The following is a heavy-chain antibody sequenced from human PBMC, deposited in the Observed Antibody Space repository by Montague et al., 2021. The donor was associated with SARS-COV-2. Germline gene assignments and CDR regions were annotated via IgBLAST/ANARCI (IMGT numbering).Heavy chain of an antibody. V-gene: IGHV4-39*01. CDR2: TVQSGNS. J-gene: IGHJ4*02. D-gene: IGHD2-2*01. Sequence: SETLSLTCAVSGGSVSDTDYYWGWVRRPPGKGLEWLGTTVQSGNSFSNPSLKSRLSIFVHASMNEVSLSLASVTAADTAVYYCARPSCSSTSCYGPLWYWGQGTLVTVSS. CDR3: ARPSCSSTSCYGPLWY. CDR1: GGSVSDTDYY.